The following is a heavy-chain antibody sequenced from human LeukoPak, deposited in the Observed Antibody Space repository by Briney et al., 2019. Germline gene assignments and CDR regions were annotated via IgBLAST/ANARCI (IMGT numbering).Heavy chain of an antibody. J-gene: IGHJ4*02. CDR1: GDSFSSNSAA. Sequence: SQTLSLTCVISGDSFSSNSAAWNWIRQSPSRGLEWLGRTYYRSKWSNDYAVSVKSRITINPDTSKNQFSLQLNFVTPEDTAVYYCARGGGNQWRGFDYWGQGTLVTVSS. V-gene: IGHV6-1*01. CDR3: ARGGGNQWRGFDY. D-gene: IGHD6-19*01. CDR2: TYYRSKWSN.